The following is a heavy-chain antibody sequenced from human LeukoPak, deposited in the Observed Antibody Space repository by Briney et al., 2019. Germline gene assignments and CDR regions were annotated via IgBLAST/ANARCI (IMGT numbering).Heavy chain of an antibody. J-gene: IGHJ4*02. CDR1: GFTFSSYS. D-gene: IGHD2-2*01. CDR2: ISSSSSYI. CDR3: ARDTRDIVVVPAAEGFDY. Sequence: GGSLRLSCAASGFTFSSYSMNWVRQAPGKGPEWVSSISSSSSYIYYADSVKGRFTISRDNAKNSLYLQMNSLGAEDTAVYYCARDTRDIVVVPAAEGFDYWGQGTLVTVSS. V-gene: IGHV3-21*01.